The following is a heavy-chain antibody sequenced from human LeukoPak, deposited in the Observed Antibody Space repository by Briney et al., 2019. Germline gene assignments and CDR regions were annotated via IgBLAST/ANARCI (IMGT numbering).Heavy chain of an antibody. CDR3: ARLQLERRDAFDI. Sequence: SETLSLTCAVYGGSFSGYYWSWTRQPPGKGLEWIGYIYYSGSTNYNPSLKSRVTISVDTSKNQFSLKLSSVTAADTAVYYCARLQLERRDAFDIWGQGTMVTVSS. CDR2: IYYSGST. D-gene: IGHD1-1*01. V-gene: IGHV4-59*08. J-gene: IGHJ3*02. CDR1: GGSFSGYY.